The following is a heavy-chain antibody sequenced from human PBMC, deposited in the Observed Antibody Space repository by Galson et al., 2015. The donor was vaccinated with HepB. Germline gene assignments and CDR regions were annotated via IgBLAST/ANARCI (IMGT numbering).Heavy chain of an antibody. CDR1: GFTFSGSA. D-gene: IGHD3-16*01. CDR2: IRSKANSYAT. Sequence: SLRLSCAASGFTFSGSAMHWVRQASGKGLEWVGRIRSKANSYATAYAASVKGRFTISRDDSKNTAYLQMNSLKTEDTAVYYCTRHFPDYTTTNHYDYWGQGTLVTVSS. CDR3: TRHFPDYTTTNHYDY. V-gene: IGHV3-73*01. J-gene: IGHJ4*02.